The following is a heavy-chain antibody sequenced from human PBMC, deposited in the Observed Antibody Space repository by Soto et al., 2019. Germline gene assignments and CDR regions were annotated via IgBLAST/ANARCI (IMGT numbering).Heavy chain of an antibody. CDR1: GGSISSGGYA. Sequence: NPSETLSLTCAVSGGSISSGGYAWAWIRQPPGKGLEWVGYIYQSGSTYYNPSLKSRVTIAADRSKNQFSLNLASVTAVDTAVYYCARSYSGGDAYFDYWGQGTVVTVSS. J-gene: IGHJ4*02. V-gene: IGHV4-30-2*01. CDR3: ARSYSGGDAYFDY. CDR2: IYQSGST. D-gene: IGHD2-21*02.